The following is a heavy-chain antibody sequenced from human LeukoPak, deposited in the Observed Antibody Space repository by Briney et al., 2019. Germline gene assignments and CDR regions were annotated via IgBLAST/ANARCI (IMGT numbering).Heavy chain of an antibody. CDR3: SSAYPGQQLVHGYNWFDP. J-gene: IGHJ5*02. Sequence: ASVKVSCKASGYTFTSYGISWVRQAPGQGLEWMGWISAYNGNTNYAQKLQGRVTMTTDTSTNTAYMELRSLRSDDTAVYYCSSAYPGQQLVHGYNWFDPWGQGTLVTVSS. CDR1: GYTFTSYG. V-gene: IGHV1-18*01. D-gene: IGHD6-13*01. CDR2: ISAYNGNT.